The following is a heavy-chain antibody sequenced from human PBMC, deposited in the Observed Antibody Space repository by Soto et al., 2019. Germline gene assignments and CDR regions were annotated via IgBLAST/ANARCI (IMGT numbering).Heavy chain of an antibody. J-gene: IGHJ4*02. D-gene: IGHD4-17*01. V-gene: IGHV1-18*01. CDR2: ISASNGNT. CDR1: GSTFTNYA. CDR3: ARDGVALTTGISGY. Sequence: PSVKVSCKASGSTFTNYAVSWVRQAPGQGLEWMGWISASNGNTKYAQRFLGRVSMTTDTSTNTAYMELRSLRSDDTAMYYCARDGVALTTGISGYWGQGTLVTVSS.